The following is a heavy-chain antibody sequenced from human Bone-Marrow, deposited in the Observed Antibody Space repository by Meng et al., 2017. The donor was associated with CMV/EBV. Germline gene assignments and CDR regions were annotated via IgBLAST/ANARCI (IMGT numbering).Heavy chain of an antibody. Sequence: ASVKVSCKASGYTFTSYGISWVRQAPGQGLEWMGWISAYNGNTNYAQKLQGRVTMTTDTSTSTAYMELSSLRSEDTAVYYCASERGIRFYRYYGMDVWGQGTTVTVSS. D-gene: IGHD3-3*01. CDR3: ASERGIRFYRYYGMDV. V-gene: IGHV1-18*01. CDR2: ISAYNGNT. CDR1: GYTFTSYG. J-gene: IGHJ6*02.